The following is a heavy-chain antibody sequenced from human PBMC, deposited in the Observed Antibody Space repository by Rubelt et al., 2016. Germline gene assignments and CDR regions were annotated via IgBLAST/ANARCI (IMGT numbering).Heavy chain of an antibody. Sequence: QVQLQESGPGLVKPSETLSLTCTVSGGSISSYYWSWIRQPAGKGLEWIGRIYTSGSTNYNPSLKSGVTMSVDTSKNQFSLKLSSVTAADTAVYYCARVKYYDSSGYHPDAFDIWGQGTMVTVSS. J-gene: IGHJ3*02. D-gene: IGHD3-22*01. CDR1: GGSISSYY. V-gene: IGHV4-4*07. CDR3: ARVKYYDSSGYHPDAFDI. CDR2: IYTSGST.